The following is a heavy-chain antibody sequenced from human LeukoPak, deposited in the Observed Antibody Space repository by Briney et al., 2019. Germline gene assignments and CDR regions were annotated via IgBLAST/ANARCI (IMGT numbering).Heavy chain of an antibody. CDR1: GYSFISHA. V-gene: IGHV1-8*01. CDR3: AVGAYYDFWCGYYSSFDY. Sequence: ASVKVSCKAAGYSFISHAFTWLRQATGQGLEWMGRMNPNSGNTGYAQKFQGRVTMTRNTSISTAYMELSSLRSEDTAVYYCAVGAYYDFWCGYYSSFDYWGQGTLVTVSS. J-gene: IGHJ4*02. CDR2: MNPNSGNT. D-gene: IGHD3-3*01.